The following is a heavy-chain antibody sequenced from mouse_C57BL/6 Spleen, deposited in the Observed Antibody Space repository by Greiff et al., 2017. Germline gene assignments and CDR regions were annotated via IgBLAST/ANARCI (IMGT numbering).Heavy chain of an antibody. D-gene: IGHD1-1*01. CDR1: GYTFTSYW. Sequence: VKLQQPGAELVRPGSSVKLSCKASGYTFTSYWMDWVKQRPGQGLEWIGNIYPSDSETHYNQKFKDKATLTVDKSSSTAYMQLSSLTSEDSAVYYCARDYGSSSWYFDVWGTGTTVTVSS. J-gene: IGHJ1*03. V-gene: IGHV1-61*01. CDR2: IYPSDSET. CDR3: ARDYGSSSWYFDV.